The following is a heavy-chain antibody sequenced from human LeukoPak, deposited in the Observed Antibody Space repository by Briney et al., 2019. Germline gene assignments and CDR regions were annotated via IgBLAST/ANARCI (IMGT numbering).Heavy chain of an antibody. V-gene: IGHV4-61*05. CDR3: ARASYTSLTFDY. CDR2: IYYSGST. J-gene: IGHJ4*02. D-gene: IGHD6-6*01. Sequence: PSETLSLTCTVSGGSISSSSYYWGWIRQPPGKGLEWIGYIYYSGSTDYNPSLKSRVTISVDTSKNQFSLKLSSVTAADTAIYYCARASYTSLTFDYWGQGTLVTVSS. CDR1: GGSISSSSYY.